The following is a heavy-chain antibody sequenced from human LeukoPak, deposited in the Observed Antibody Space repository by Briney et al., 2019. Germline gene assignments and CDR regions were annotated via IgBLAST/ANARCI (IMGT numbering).Heavy chain of an antibody. CDR3: AKAPDYGGNSGFDY. Sequence: GGSLRLSCAASGFTFDDYAMLWVRQAPGEGLEWVSGIGWKSGSIGYGDSVKGRFTISRDNAKNSLYLHMNSLRAEDMALYYCAKAPDYGGNSGFDYWGQGTLVTVSS. D-gene: IGHD4-23*01. V-gene: IGHV3-9*03. CDR2: IGWKSGSI. CDR1: GFTFDDYA. J-gene: IGHJ4*02.